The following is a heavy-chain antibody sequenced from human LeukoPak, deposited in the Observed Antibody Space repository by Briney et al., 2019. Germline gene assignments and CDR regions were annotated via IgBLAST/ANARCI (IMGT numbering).Heavy chain of an antibody. CDR3: ARNMGPVVVVPGYAY. CDR1: GFTFSNFG. CDR2: IQFDGSDI. J-gene: IGHJ4*02. D-gene: IGHD2-2*01. V-gene: IGHV3-30*02. Sequence: PGGSLRLSCAASGFTFSNFGVHWVRQAPGKGLEWVAFIQFDGSDIFYADSVKGRFTVSRDNSKNTLYLQMNSLRAEDTAVYYCARNMGPVVVVPGYAYWGQGTLVTVSS.